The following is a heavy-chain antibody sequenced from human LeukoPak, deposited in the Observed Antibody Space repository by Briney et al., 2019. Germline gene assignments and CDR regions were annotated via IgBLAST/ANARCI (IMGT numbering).Heavy chain of an antibody. CDR1: GFTFSDYY. CDR3: TRRPYSSSWYYFDY. V-gene: IGHV3-11*04. CDR2: ISSSGSML. D-gene: IGHD6-13*01. J-gene: IGHJ4*02. Sequence: GGSLRLSCTVSGFTFSDYYMSWVRQAPGKGLEWVSYISSSGSMLHYADSVEGRFTISRDNGKSSLYLQMSSLRVEDTAVYYCTRRPYSSSWYYFDYWGQGTLVTVPS.